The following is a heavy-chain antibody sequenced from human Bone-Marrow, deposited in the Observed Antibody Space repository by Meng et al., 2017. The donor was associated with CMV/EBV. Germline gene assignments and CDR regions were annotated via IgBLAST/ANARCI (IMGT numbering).Heavy chain of an antibody. CDR2: ISAYNGNT. CDR1: GYTFTSYG. D-gene: IGHD3-22*01. CDR3: ARISGGENYYDSSGYYYYFDY. Sequence: ASVKVSCKASGYTFTSYGISWVRQAPGQGLEWMGWISAYNGNTNYAQKLQGRVTMTRDTSTSTVYMELSSLRSEDTAVYYCARISGGENYYDSSGYYYYFDYWGQGTLVTVSS. J-gene: IGHJ4*02. V-gene: IGHV1-18*01.